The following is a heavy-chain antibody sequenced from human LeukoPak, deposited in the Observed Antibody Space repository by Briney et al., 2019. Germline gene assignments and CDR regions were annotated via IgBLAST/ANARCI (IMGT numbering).Heavy chain of an antibody. D-gene: IGHD3-9*01. J-gene: IGHJ4*02. CDR2: INPNSGET. V-gene: IGHV1-2*02. CDR1: GSTFTGAY. Sequence: ASVKVSCKTSGSTFTGAYMHWVRQAPGQGLEWMGWINPNSGETKFAQRFQGRVTLIRDTAISTVYMDLGGLRSDDTAVYYCARVLFNSGYDYWGQGSLVTVSS. CDR3: ARVLFNSGYDY.